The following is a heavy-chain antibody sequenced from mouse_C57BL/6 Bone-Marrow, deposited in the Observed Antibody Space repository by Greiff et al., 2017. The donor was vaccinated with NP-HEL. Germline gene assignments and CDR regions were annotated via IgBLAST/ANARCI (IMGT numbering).Heavy chain of an antibody. D-gene: IGHD1-3*01. Sequence: VKLQQPGAELVKPGASVKVSCKASGYTFTSYWMHWVKQRPGQGLEWIGRIHPSDSDTNYNQQFKGKATLTVDKSSSTAYMQLSSLTSEDTAVYYCAIIKNYYAMDYWGQGTSVTVSS. CDR1: GYTFTSYW. CDR2: IHPSDSDT. CDR3: AIIKNYYAMDY. J-gene: IGHJ4*01. V-gene: IGHV1-74*01.